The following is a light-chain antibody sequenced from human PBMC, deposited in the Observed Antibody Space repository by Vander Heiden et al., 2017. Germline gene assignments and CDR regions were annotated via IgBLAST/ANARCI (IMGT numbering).Light chain of an antibody. V-gene: IGLV10-54*04. CDR1: SNNVGNQG. Sequence: QAGPPQPPSVSKGLMQTATLTCTGNSNNVGNQGAARVQPHQGHPPNLLSYRNNTRPSGISERFSASRSGNTASLTITGLQPEDEADYYCSAWDSSLSARVFGGGTKLTVL. J-gene: IGLJ2*01. CDR2: RNN. CDR3: SAWDSSLSARV.